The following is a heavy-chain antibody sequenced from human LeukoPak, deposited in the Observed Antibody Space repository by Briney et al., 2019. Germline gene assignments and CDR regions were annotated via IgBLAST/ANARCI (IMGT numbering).Heavy chain of an antibody. CDR1: GYTFTAYY. J-gene: IGHJ4*02. D-gene: IGHD6-13*01. CDR3: ARIKWSAAND. V-gene: IGHV1-2*02. CDR2: INPNSGGT. Sequence: GASVKVSCKASGYTFTAYYLHWVRQAPGQGLEWMGCINPNSGGTNYAQKFQGRITLSRDTSISTAYMELSRLTSDDTAVYYCARIKWSAANDWGQGTLVTVSS.